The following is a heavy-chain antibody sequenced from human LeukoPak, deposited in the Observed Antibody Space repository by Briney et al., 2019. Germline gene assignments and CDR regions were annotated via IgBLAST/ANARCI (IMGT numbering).Heavy chain of an antibody. V-gene: IGHV1-69*04. CDR2: IIPILGIA. J-gene: IGHJ3*02. CDR3: ARAPPRRDYDSSGYDDAFDI. Sequence: ASVKVSCKASGYTFTGYYMHWVRQAPGQGLEWMGRIIPILGIANYAQKFQGRVTITADKSTSTAYMELSSLRSEDTAVYYCARAPPRRDYDSSGYDDAFDIWGQGTMVTVSS. D-gene: IGHD3-22*01. CDR1: GYTFTGYY.